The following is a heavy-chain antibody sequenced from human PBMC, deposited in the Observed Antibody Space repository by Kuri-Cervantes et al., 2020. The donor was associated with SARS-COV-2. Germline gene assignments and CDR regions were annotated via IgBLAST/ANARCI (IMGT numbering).Heavy chain of an antibody. CDR2: IYQGGHT. D-gene: IGHD6-19*01. J-gene: IGHJ4*02. Sequence: LRLSCTVSGGSISSGDYSWSWIRQPPGKALQWIGYIYQGGHTYYSPSLMSRATISVDKSKNQFSLKVNSVTAADTAVYYCARMSYTGWYYFDYWGQGTLVTISS. CDR3: ARMSYTGWYYFDY. CDR1: GGSISSGDYS. V-gene: IGHV4-30-2*01.